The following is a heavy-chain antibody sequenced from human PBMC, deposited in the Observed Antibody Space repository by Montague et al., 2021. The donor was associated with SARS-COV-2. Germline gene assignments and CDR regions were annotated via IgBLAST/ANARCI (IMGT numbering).Heavy chain of an antibody. CDR1: GGSISSSSYY. J-gene: IGHJ6*02. CDR3: ARDLDSFYGMDV. Sequence: SETLSLTCTVSGGSISSSSYYWGWIRQPPGKGLEWIGSIYYSGSTYYNPSLKSRVTISVDTSKNQFSLKLSSVTAADTAVYYYARDLDSFYGMDVWGQGTTVTVSS. V-gene: IGHV4-39*07. CDR2: IYYSGST.